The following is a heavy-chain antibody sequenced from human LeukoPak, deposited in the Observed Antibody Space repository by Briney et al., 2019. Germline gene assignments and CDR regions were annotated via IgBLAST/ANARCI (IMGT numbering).Heavy chain of an antibody. CDR1: GYAFAGDY. Sequence: ASVKVSCKASGYAFAGDYMHWVRQAPGQGLEWMGWINPNSGGTNYAQKFQGRVTMTRDTSISTAYMELSRLRSDDTAVYYCARVVPAAIAPDYWGQGTLVTVSS. D-gene: IGHD2-2*02. CDR2: INPNSGGT. J-gene: IGHJ4*02. V-gene: IGHV1-2*02. CDR3: ARVVPAAIAPDY.